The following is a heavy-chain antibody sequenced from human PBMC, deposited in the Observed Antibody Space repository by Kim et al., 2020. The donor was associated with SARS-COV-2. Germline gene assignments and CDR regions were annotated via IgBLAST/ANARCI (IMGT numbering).Heavy chain of an antibody. D-gene: IGHD3-3*01. CDR3: TDFGVLDP. CDR2: INHSGST. CDR1: GGSFSGYY. V-gene: IGHV4-34*01. J-gene: IGHJ5*02. Sequence: SETLSLTCAVYGGSFSGYYWSWIRQPPGKGLEWIGEINHSGSTNYNPSLKSRVTISVDTSKNQFSLKLSSVTAADTAVYYCTDFGVLDPWGQGTLVTVSS.